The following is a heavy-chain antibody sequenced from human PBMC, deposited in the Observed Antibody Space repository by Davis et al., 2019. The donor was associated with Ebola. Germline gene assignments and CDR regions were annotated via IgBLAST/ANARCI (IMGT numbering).Heavy chain of an antibody. Sequence: GESLKISCKGSGYSFTSYWIGWVRQMPGKGLEWMGIIYPGDSDTRYSPSFQGQVTLSADKSISTAYLQWSSLKASDTAMDYCARRGSTMFNWFDPWGQGTLVTVSS. V-gene: IGHV5-51*01. J-gene: IGHJ5*02. CDR1: GYSFTSYW. D-gene: IGHD3-10*02. CDR2: IYPGDSDT. CDR3: ARRGSTMFNWFDP.